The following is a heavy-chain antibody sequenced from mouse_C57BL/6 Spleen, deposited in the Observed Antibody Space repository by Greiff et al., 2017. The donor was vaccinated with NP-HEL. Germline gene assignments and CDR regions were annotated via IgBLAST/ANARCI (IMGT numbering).Heavy chain of an antibody. V-gene: IGHV1-52*01. J-gene: IGHJ4*01. D-gene: IGHD2-3*01. CDR1: GYTFTSYW. CDR2: IDPSDSET. Sequence: QVQLKESGAELVRPGSSVKLSCKASGYTFTSYWMHWVKQRPIQGLEWIGNIDPSDSETHYNQKFKDKATLTVDKSSSTAYMQLSSLTSEDSAVYYCARDGLLYAMDYWGQGTSVTVSS. CDR3: ARDGLLYAMDY.